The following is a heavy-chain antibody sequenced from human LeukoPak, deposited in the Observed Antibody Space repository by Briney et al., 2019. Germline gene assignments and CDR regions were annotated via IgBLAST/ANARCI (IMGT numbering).Heavy chain of an antibody. CDR1: GYTFTGYY. CDR2: INPNSGGT. CDR3: ARKGRSGFWFDP. J-gene: IGHJ5*02. Sequence: ASVKVSCKASGYTFTGYYMHWVRQAPGQGLEWTGWINPNSGGTNYAQKFQGRVTMTRDTSISTAYMELSRLRSGDTAVYYCARKGRSGFWFDPWGQGTLVTVSS. V-gene: IGHV1-2*02.